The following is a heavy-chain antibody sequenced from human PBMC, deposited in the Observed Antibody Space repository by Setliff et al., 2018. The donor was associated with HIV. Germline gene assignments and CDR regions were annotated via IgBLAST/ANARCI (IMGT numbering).Heavy chain of an antibody. CDR3: ARHVDSLPAAMGNDAFDI. Sequence: PSETLSLTCNVSGGSIKNDYRSDYWSWIRQPPGRGLEWIGSIYYSGSTYYNPSLKSRVTISVDTSKNQFSLKLSSVTAADTAVYYCARHVDSLPAAMGNDAFDIWGQGTMVTVSS. CDR1: GGSIKNDYRSDY. J-gene: IGHJ3*02. CDR2: IYYSGST. D-gene: IGHD2-2*01. V-gene: IGHV4-39*01.